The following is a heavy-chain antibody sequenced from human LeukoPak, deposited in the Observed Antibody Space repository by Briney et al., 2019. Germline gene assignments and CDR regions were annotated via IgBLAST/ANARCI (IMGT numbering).Heavy chain of an antibody. Sequence: GESLKIPCKGSGYSFTSYWIGWVRQMPGKGLEWMGIIYPGDSDTRYSPSFQGQVTISAGKSIKTAYQLWRSLMASDNAMDYCARQDGDYDYVWGSYELWGQGTLVTVSS. CDR1: GYSFTSYW. CDR3: ARQDGDYDYVWGSYEL. V-gene: IGHV5-51*01. CDR2: IYPGDSDT. D-gene: IGHD3-16*01. J-gene: IGHJ4*02.